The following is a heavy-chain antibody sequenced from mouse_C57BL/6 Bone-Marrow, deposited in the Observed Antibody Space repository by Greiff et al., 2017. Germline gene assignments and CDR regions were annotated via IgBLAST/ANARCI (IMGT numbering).Heavy chain of an antibody. CDR2: IGPETGGT. J-gene: IGHJ4*01. CDR3: TRFHYDLYYYAMDY. V-gene: IGHV1-15*01. CDR1: GYTFTDYE. D-gene: IGHD2-4*01. Sequence: QVQLKESGAELVRPGASVTLSCKASGYTFTDYEMHWVKQTPVHGLEWIGAIGPETGGTAYNQKFKGKAILTADKSSSTAYMELRSLTSEDSAVYYGTRFHYDLYYYAMDYWGQGTSVTVSS.